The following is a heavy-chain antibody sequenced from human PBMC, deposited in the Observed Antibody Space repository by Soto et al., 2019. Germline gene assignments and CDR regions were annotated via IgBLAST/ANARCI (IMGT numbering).Heavy chain of an antibody. Sequence: GGSLRLSCAASGFTFSSYAMSWVRQAPGKGLEWVSAISGSGGSTYYADSVKGRFTISRDNSKNTLYLQMNSLRAEDTAVYYCAGCRSGWLNRGSYTFDYWGQGTLVTVSS. CDR1: GFTFSSYA. CDR2: ISGSGGST. CDR3: AGCRSGWLNRGSYTFDY. D-gene: IGHD6-19*01. V-gene: IGHV3-23*01. J-gene: IGHJ4*02.